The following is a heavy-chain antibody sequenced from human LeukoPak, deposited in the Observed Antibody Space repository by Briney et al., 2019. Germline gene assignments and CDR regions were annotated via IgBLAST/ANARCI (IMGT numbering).Heavy chain of an antibody. D-gene: IGHD3-22*01. Sequence: GGSLRLSCAASGFTFSDYYMSWIRQAPGKGLEWVSYISSSGSTIYYADSVKGRFTISRDNAKNSLYLQMNSLRAEDTAVYYCARDMNYYDSSGYNLDYWGQGTLVTVSS. CDR2: ISSSGSTI. CDR3: ARDMNYYDSSGYNLDY. V-gene: IGHV3-11*04. J-gene: IGHJ4*02. CDR1: GFTFSDYY.